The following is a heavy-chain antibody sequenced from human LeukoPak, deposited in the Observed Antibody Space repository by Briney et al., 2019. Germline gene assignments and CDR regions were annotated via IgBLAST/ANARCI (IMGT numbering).Heavy chain of an antibody. J-gene: IGHJ4*02. CDR3: ARLLDVLRYFDWLPWAYFGY. Sequence: ASVKVSCKASGYTFTSYDINWVRQATGQGLEWMGWMNPNSGNTGYAQKFQGRVTMTRNTSISTAYMELSSLRSEDTAVYYCARLLDVLRYFDWLPWAYFGYWGQGTLVTVS. CDR2: MNPNSGNT. V-gene: IGHV1-8*01. CDR1: GYTFTSYD. D-gene: IGHD3-9*01.